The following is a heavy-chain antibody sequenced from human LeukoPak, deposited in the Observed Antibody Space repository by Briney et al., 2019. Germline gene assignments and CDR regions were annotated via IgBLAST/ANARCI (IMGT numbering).Heavy chain of an antibody. J-gene: IGHJ4*02. CDR2: IYHSGST. CDR3: AREGYSSGWYAY. CDR1: GGSISSGGYS. V-gene: IGHV4-30-2*01. Sequence: SQTLSLTCAVSGGSISSGGYSWSWIRQPPGKGLEWIGYIYHSGSTYYNPSLKSRVTISVDTSKTQFSLKLSSVTAADTAVYYCAREGYSSGWYAYWGQGTLVTVSS. D-gene: IGHD6-19*01.